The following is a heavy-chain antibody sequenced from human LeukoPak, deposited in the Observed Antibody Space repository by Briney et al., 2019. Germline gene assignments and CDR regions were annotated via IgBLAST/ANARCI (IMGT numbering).Heavy chain of an antibody. CDR3: ARHDTGTRFYAFDI. CDR1: GGSISSYY. Sequence: PSETLSLTCTVSGGSISSYYWSWIRQPAGKGLEWIGRIYTSGSTNYNPSLKSRVTISVDTSKNQFSLKLSSVTAADTAVYYCARHDTGTRFYAFDIWGQGTMVTVSS. J-gene: IGHJ3*02. D-gene: IGHD1-1*01. CDR2: IYTSGST. V-gene: IGHV4-4*07.